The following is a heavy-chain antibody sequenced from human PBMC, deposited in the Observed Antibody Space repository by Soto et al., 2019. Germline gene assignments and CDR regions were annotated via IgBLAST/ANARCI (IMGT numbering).Heavy chain of an antibody. CDR3: ARSGDSFGFTGY. J-gene: IGHJ4*02. D-gene: IGHD5-18*01. V-gene: IGHV4-59*01. CDR2: VFYKGNT. CDR1: CGSITGYY. Sequence: PSETVSLTCTFSCGSITGYYWTWIRQSPGKGLEWIGYVFYKGNTNYNPSLKSRVSISVDTSTNQFSLRLNSVTAADTAVYYCARSGDSFGFTGYWGQGTLVTVSS.